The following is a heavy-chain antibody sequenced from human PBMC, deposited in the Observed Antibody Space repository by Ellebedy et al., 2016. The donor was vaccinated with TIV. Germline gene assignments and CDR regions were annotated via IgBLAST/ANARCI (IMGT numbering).Heavy chain of an antibody. CDR3: AKDHQVVVTAIWDY. CDR2: ISGGGYST. D-gene: IGHD2-21*02. V-gene: IGHV3-23*01. J-gene: IGHJ4*02. Sequence: GGSLRLXXAASGFTFSNQAMSWVRQAPGKGLEWVSSISGGGYSTYYADSVKGRFTISRDNSKNTLYVQMNSLRAEDTAVYYCAKDHQVVVTAIWDYWGQGTLVTVSS. CDR1: GFTFSNQA.